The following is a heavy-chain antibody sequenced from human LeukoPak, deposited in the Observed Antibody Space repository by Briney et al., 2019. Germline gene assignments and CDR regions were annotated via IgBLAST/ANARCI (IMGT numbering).Heavy chain of an antibody. CDR2: IYYSGST. D-gene: IGHD2/OR15-2a*01. V-gene: IGHV4-30-4*01. CDR1: GGSISSGDYY. CDR3: AREGIRVNYYYYGMDV. J-gene: IGHJ6*02. Sequence: SQTLSLTCTVSGGSISSGDYYWSWIRQPPGKGLEWIGYIYYSGSTYYNPSLKSRVTISVDASKNQFSLKLSSVTAADTAVYYCAREGIRVNYYYYGMDVWGQGTTVTVSS.